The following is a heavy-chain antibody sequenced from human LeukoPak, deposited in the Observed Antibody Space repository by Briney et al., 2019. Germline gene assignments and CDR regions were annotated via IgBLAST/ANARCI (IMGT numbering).Heavy chain of an antibody. V-gene: IGHV3-30*03. CDR1: GFTFSTYA. D-gene: IGHD2-21*02. CDR2: VSYDGKNE. J-gene: IGHJ4*02. CDR3: ARSGDYCGGDCTTNY. Sequence: GGSLRLSCAASGFTFSTYAKHWVRQAPGKGLEWVAGVSYDGKNEYYPDSVKGRFTISRDDSKNTLYLQMNSLRVDDTAIYFCARSGDYCGGDCTTNYWGQGSLVTVSS.